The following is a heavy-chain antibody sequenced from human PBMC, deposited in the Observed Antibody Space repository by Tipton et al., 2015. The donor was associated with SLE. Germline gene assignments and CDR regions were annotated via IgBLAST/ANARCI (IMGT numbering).Heavy chain of an antibody. D-gene: IGHD1-26*01. J-gene: IGHJ6*03. CDR3: ARGRRRDYYYYYYMDV. V-gene: IGHV4-61*05. CDR1: GGSIRNSNYY. Sequence: TLSLTCAVSGGSIRNSNYYWGWIRQSPGKGLEWIGYIYYSGSTNYNPSLKSRVTISVDTSKNQFSLKLSSVTAADTAVYYCARGRRRDYYYYYYMDVWGKGTTVTVSS. CDR2: IYYSGST.